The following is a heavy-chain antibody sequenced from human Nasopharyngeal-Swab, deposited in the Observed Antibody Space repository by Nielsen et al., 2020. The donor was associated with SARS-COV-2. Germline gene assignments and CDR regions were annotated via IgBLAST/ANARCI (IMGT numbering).Heavy chain of an antibody. Sequence: GGSLRLSCAASGFTFRSYAISWVRQAPGKGLEWVSVISGSDHTTYYADSVKGRFTISRDNSKNTVTLQMNSLRVEDTAIYYCAKDRDSGDDSDDYYHYYGMDVWGQGTTVTVFS. J-gene: IGHJ6*02. CDR1: GFTFRSYA. V-gene: IGHV3-23*01. CDR2: ISGSDHTT. CDR3: AKDRDSGDDSDDYYHYYGMDV. D-gene: IGHD5-12*01.